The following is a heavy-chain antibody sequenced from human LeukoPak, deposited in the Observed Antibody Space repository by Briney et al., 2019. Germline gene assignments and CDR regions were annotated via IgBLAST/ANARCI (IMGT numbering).Heavy chain of an antibody. Sequence: QSQTLSLTCAISGDSVSSNSAAWNWIRQSPSRRLEWLGRTYYRSKWYNDYAVSVKSRITIDPDTSKNQFSLQLNSVTPEDTAVYYCARDIVVVVAAEQDYYYYYMDVRGKGTTVTVSS. CDR2: TYYRSKWYN. CDR3: ARDIVVVVAAEQDYYYYYMDV. J-gene: IGHJ6*03. D-gene: IGHD2-15*01. CDR1: GDSVSSNSAA. V-gene: IGHV6-1*01.